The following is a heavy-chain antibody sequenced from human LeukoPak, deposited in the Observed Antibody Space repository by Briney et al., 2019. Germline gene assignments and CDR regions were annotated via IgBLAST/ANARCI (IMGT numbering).Heavy chain of an antibody. J-gene: IGHJ6*03. CDR1: GFNFYNFW. Sequence: GGSLRLSCAASGFNFYNFWMTWVRQAPGKGLEWVANIKQNGMDTYYVDSVKGRFTISRDNTKNLLDLQMSSLRAEDTAVYYCARETMVRDLYYYYYYMDVWGKGTTVTVSS. CDR3: ARETMVRDLYYYYYYMDV. CDR2: IKQNGMDT. V-gene: IGHV3-7*03. D-gene: IGHD3-10*01.